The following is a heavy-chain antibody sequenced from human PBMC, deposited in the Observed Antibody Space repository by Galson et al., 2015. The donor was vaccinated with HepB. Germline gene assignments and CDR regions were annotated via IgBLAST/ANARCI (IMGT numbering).Heavy chain of an antibody. J-gene: IGHJ5*02. CDR2: INTNTGNP. CDR3: ARDLGSYYYDSGGYSVFTGLRYNWFDP. D-gene: IGHD3-22*01. CDR1: GYTFTSYA. V-gene: IGHV7-4-1*02. Sequence: SVKVSCKASGYTFTSYAMNWVRQAPGQGLEWMGWINTNTGNPTYAQGFTGRFVFSLDTSVSTAYLQISSLKAEDTAVYYCARDLGSYYYDSGGYSVFTGLRYNWFDPWGQGTLVTVSS.